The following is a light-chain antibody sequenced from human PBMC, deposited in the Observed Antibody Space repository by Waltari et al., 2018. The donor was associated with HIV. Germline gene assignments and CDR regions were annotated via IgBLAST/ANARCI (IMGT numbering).Light chain of an antibody. V-gene: IGLV1-51*01. J-gene: IGLJ1*01. Sequence: QSILTRPPSVSAAPGHNVNISCSGSTSNIATNYVSWYQHIPGTAPKLLIFENDKRPSGIPDRFSGSKSGTSAILGIIGLQPGDEADYYCGTWDTSLAAYVFTTGTKVTV. CDR3: GTWDTSLAAYV. CDR1: TSNIATNY. CDR2: END.